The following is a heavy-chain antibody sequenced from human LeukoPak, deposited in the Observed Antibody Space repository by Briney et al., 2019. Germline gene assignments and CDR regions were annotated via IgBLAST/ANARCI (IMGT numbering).Heavy chain of an antibody. CDR3: ARDKVGGSMAGSNFDY. Sequence: GGSLRLSCAASGFTFSSYWMSWVRQAPGKVLEWVANIKQDGSEKYYVDSVKGRFTISRDNAKNSLFLQMSSLRGEDTAVYYCARDKVGGSMAGSNFDYWGQGTLVTVSS. J-gene: IGHJ4*02. CDR2: IKQDGSEK. CDR1: GFTFSSYW. V-gene: IGHV3-7*01. D-gene: IGHD6-19*01.